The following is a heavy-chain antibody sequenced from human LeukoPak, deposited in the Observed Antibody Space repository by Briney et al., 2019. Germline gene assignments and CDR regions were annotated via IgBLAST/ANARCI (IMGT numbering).Heavy chain of an antibody. D-gene: IGHD1-1*01. CDR2: IIPIFGTA. Sequence: SVKVSCKASGGTFSSYAISWVRQAPGQGLEWMGGIIPIFGTANYAQKFQGRVTMTTDTSTSTAYMELRSLRSDDTAVYYCARDVPGSIGTTARFDPWGQGTLVTVSS. CDR1: GGTFSSYA. CDR3: ARDVPGSIGTTARFDP. J-gene: IGHJ5*02. V-gene: IGHV1-69*05.